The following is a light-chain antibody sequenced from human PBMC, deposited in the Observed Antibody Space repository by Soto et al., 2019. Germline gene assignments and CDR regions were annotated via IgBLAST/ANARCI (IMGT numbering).Light chain of an antibody. J-gene: IGKJ1*01. CDR3: QQYGRSPSWT. Sequence: EIVLAQSPATLSLSPGERATLSCRASQSVSSNFLAWYQQKPGQAPRLLIYGGSSRATGIPDRFSGSGSGTKFTLTISRLEPEDFAVYYCQQYGRSPSWTFGQGTKVDI. CDR1: QSVSSNF. V-gene: IGKV3-20*01. CDR2: GGS.